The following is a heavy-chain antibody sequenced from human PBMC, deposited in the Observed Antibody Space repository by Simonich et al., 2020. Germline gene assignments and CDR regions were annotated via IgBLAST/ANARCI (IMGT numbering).Heavy chain of an antibody. CDR2: INHSGST. D-gene: IGHD1-1*01. CDR1: GGSFSGYY. CDR3: ARGKGWKNALDI. J-gene: IGHJ3*02. V-gene: IGHV4-34*01. Sequence: QVQLQQWGAGLLKPSETLSLTCAVHGGSFSGYYWSWIRQPPGKGLEWIGEINHSGSTNYNPSRKSRVTISVDTSKNQFSLKLSSVTAADTAVYYCARGKGWKNALDIWGQGTMVTVSS.